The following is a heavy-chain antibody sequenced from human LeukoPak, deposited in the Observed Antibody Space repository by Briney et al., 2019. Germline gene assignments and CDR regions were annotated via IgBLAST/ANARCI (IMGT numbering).Heavy chain of an antibody. J-gene: IGHJ4*02. CDR1: GYTFTSYG. CDR3: AREAPGQWLVDY. D-gene: IGHD5-12*01. V-gene: IGHV1-8*02. Sequence: ASVKVSCKASGYTFTSYGISWVRQATGQGLEWMGWMNPNSGNTGYAQKFQGRVTMTRNTSISTAYMELSSLRSEDTAVYYCAREAPGQWLVDYWGQGTLVTVSS. CDR2: MNPNSGNT.